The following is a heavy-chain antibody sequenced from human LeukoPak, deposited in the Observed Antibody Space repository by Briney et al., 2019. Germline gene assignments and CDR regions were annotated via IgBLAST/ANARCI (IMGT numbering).Heavy chain of an antibody. J-gene: IGHJ4*02. V-gene: IGHV4-31*03. CDR3: ARDKADSPDY. CDR2: IYYSGST. CDR1: GGSISSGGYY. D-gene: IGHD2-15*01. Sequence: SQILSLTCTVSGGSISSGGYYWSWIRQHPGKGLEWIGYIYYSGSTYYNPSLKSRVTISVDTSKNQFSLKLSSVTAADTAVYYCARDKADSPDYWGQGTLVTVSS.